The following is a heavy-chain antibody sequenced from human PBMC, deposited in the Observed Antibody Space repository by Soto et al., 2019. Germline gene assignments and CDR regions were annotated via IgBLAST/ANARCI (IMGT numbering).Heavy chain of an antibody. V-gene: IGHV3-30*18. CDR2: ISYDGSYK. CDR3: AKWNGGFDY. D-gene: IGHD3-16*01. CDR1: GFTFSSYG. Sequence: QVQLVESGGGVVQPGRSLRLSCAASGFTFSSYGMHWVRQAPGRGLEWVAVISYDGSYKYYADSVKGRFTISRDNSKNTLYLQMNSLKAEDTAVYYCAKWNGGFDYWGQGTLVTVSS. J-gene: IGHJ4*02.